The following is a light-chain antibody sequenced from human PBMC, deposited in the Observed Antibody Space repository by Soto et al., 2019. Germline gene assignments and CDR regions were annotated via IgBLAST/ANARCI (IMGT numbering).Light chain of an antibody. CDR2: GAS. V-gene: IGKV3-15*01. Sequence: EIVMTQSPATLSVSPGERATLSCRASQSVSSNLLWYQQKPGQAPRVLIYGASARATGIPARFSGSGSGTEFTLTISSLQSEDFAVYFCQQYNNWPFWTFGQGTKVDIK. J-gene: IGKJ1*01. CDR3: QQYNNWPFWT. CDR1: QSVSSN.